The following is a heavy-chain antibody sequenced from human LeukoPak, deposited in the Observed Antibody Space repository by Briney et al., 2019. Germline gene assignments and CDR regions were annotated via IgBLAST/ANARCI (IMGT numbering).Heavy chain of an antibody. Sequence: GGSLRLSCAATGFTFKDYAMSWVRQAPGKGLEWVSAISGSGGSTYYADSVKGRFTISRDNSKNTLYLQMNSLRAEDTAVYYCAKDLGGTMIVVVITSTFDYWGQGTLVTVSS. CDR2: ISGSGGST. V-gene: IGHV3-23*01. D-gene: IGHD3-22*01. J-gene: IGHJ4*02. CDR3: AKDLGGTMIVVVITSTFDY. CDR1: GFTFKDYA.